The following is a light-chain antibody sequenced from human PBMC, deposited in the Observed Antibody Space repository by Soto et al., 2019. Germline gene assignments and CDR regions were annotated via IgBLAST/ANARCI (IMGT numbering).Light chain of an antibody. V-gene: IGLV2-23*01. J-gene: IGLJ1*01. CDR3: CSYAVISPSLYV. CDR2: EGS. Sequence: QSVLTQPASVSGSPGQSITISCTGTSSDVGSYNLVSWYQQHPGKAPKLMIYEGSKRPSGVSNRFSGSKSGNTASLNISGVQLEAEVDYYCCSYAVISPSLYVFGTGTKITIL. CDR1: SSDVGSYNL.